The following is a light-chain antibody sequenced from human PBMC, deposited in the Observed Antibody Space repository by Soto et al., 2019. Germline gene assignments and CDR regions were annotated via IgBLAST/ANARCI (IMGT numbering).Light chain of an antibody. CDR2: GSS. J-gene: IGKJ2*01. Sequence: EVVLTQAPGTLSLSPGERATLSCRASQSVSNNYFAWYQQKPGQAPGLLIFGSSDRATGIPDRFSGSGSGTDLNLTISSLEAEAFEVYYSQQYRSSPPYTFGPGTKLEIK. CDR3: QQYRSSPPYT. CDR1: QSVSNNY. V-gene: IGKV3-20*01.